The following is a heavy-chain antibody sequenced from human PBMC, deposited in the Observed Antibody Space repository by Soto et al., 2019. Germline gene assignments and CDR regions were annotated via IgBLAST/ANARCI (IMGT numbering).Heavy chain of an antibody. V-gene: IGHV3-73*01. CDR2: IRSKANSYAT. D-gene: IGHD6-6*01. Sequence: EVQLVESGGGLVQPGGSLKLSCAASGFTFSGSAMHWVRQASGKGLEWVGRIRSKANSYATAYAASVKGRFTISRXDXKXXADLPMNSLKTEDTAVYYCTSWDSSSSIWGPIVFSWGQGTLVTLSS. CDR3: TSWDSSSSIWGPIVFS. CDR1: GFTFSGSA. J-gene: IGHJ5*02.